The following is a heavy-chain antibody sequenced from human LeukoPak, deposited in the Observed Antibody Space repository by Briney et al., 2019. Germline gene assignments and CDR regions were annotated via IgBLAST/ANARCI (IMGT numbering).Heavy chain of an antibody. J-gene: IGHJ4*02. CDR3: AKDFTYYGSGSYYDYYFDY. CDR2: INSDGSST. V-gene: IGHV3-74*01. Sequence: GGSLRLSCAASGFTFSSYWMHWVRQAPGKGLVWVSRINSDGSSTTYADSVKGRFTISRDNAKNTLYLQMNSLRAEDTAVYYCAKDFTYYGSGSYYDYYFDYWGQGTLVTVSS. D-gene: IGHD3-10*01. CDR1: GFTFSSYW.